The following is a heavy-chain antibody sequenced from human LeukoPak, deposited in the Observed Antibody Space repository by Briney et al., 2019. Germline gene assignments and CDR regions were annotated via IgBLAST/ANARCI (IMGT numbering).Heavy chain of an antibody. J-gene: IGHJ5*02. CDR3: AKGPSYYDNSGYSRRWFDP. D-gene: IGHD3-22*01. Sequence: PGGSLRLSCAASGFTFSSYAMSWVRQAPGKGLEGVSTISGRGHSTYYADSVKGRFTISRDYSKTPLYLKMNRLRAEDTAVYYCAKGPSYYDNSGYSRRWFDPWGQGTLVTVSS. CDR2: ISGRGHST. V-gene: IGHV3-23*01. CDR1: GFTFSSYA.